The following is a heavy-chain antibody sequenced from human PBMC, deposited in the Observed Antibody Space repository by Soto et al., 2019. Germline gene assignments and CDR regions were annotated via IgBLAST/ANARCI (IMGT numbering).Heavy chain of an antibody. V-gene: IGHV3-33*01. CDR3: ARDYDSSGYPRYYFDY. D-gene: IGHD3-22*01. Sequence: QVQQVESGGGVVQPGRSLRLSCAASGFTVSSYGMHWVRQAPGKGLEWVAVIWYDGSNKYYADSVKGRFTISRDNSKNTLYLQMNSLRAEDTAVYYCARDYDSSGYPRYYFDYWGQGTLVTVSS. CDR2: IWYDGSNK. CDR1: GFTVSSYG. J-gene: IGHJ4*02.